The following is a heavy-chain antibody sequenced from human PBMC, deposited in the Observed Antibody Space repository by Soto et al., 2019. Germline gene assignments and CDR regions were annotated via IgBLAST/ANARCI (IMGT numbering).Heavy chain of an antibody. CDR1: GGSISSYY. J-gene: IGHJ4*02. Sequence: QVKLQESGPGLVKPSETLSLTCTVSGGSISSYYWSWIRQPPGKGLEWIAYIYYSGSTNYNPSLKSRVAISGDTSKNQFSLKLSSVTAADTAVYYCARTGIGGFDYWGQGTLVTVSS. CDR2: IYYSGST. D-gene: IGHD6-13*01. V-gene: IGHV4-59*01. CDR3: ARTGIGGFDY.